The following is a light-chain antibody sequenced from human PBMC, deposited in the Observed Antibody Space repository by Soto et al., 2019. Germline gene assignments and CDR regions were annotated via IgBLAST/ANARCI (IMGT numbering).Light chain of an antibody. CDR1: QSVSSIY. CDR2: GAS. Sequence: EIVLTQSPGTLSLSPGERATLSCRASQSVSSIYLAWYQQKPGQAPRLLIYGASSRATGIPDRFSGSGSGTDFTLTTSTLEPEDFAVYYCQQYGSSRWTFGQGTKVEI. J-gene: IGKJ1*01. V-gene: IGKV3-20*01. CDR3: QQYGSSRWT.